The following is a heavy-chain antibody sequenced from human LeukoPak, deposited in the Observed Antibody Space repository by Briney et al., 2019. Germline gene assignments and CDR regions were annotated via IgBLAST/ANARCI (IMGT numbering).Heavy chain of an antibody. CDR3: ARRGYSYGVDAFDI. D-gene: IGHD5-18*01. J-gene: IGHJ3*02. Sequence: SETLSLTCAVYGGSFSGYYWSWIRQPPGKGLEWIGYIYYSGSTNYNPSLKSRVTLSVDTSKNQFSLKLSSVTAADTAVYYCARRGYSYGVDAFDIWGQGTMVTVSS. CDR2: IYYSGST. CDR1: GGSFSGYY. V-gene: IGHV4-59*08.